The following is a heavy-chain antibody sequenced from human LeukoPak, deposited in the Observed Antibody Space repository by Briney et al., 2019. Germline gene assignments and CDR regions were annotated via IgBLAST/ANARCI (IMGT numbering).Heavy chain of an antibody. CDR3: ARETGYCSGGRCYFNY. J-gene: IGHJ4*02. CDR2: INPNSGGT. V-gene: IGHV1-2*02. CDR1: GYTFTNYY. D-gene: IGHD2-15*01. Sequence: GASVKVSCKASGYTFTNYYMHWVRQAPGQGLEWMGWINPNSGGTSSAQKFQGRVTMTRDTSVSTAYMELSRLRSDDTALYYCARETGYCSGGRCYFNYWGQGTLVTVSS.